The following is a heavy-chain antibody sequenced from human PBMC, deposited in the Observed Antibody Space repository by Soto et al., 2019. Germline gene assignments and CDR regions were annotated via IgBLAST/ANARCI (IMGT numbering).Heavy chain of an antibody. CDR2: TSYDENNR. CDR1: GFTFRSYA. J-gene: IGHJ5*02. Sequence: QVQLVESGGGVVQPGRSLRLSCEASGFTFRSYAMHWVRQAPGKGLEWVASTSYDENNRYYTDSVKGRFTISRDNSKNTLYLQVNRLRAEDTAVYYCARAMDIAMASKDNSFAPWGQGTLVTVSS. V-gene: IGHV3-30-3*01. D-gene: IGHD5-18*01. CDR3: ARAMDIAMASKDNSFAP.